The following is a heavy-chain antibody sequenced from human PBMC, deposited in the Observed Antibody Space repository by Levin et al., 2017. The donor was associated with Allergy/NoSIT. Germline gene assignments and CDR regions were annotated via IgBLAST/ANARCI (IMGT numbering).Heavy chain of an antibody. D-gene: IGHD1-26*01. CDR2: IDPSDSYT. Sequence: ASVKVSCKGSGYSFTSYWISWVRQMPGKGLEWMGRIDPSDSYTNYSPSFQGHVTISADKSISTAYLQWSSLKASDTAMYYCWGVFSIVGAIPVVPYRDVWGQGTTVTVSS. V-gene: IGHV5-10-1*01. CDR1: GYSFTSYW. CDR3: WGVFSIVGAIPVVPYRDV. J-gene: IGHJ6*02.